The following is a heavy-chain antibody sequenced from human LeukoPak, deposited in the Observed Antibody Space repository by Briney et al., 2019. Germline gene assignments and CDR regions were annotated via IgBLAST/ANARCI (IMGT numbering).Heavy chain of an antibody. CDR3: ARDRWGSDY. CDR1: GYSISSGYY. Sequence: SETLSLTCTVSGYSISSGYYWGWIRQPPGKGLEWIGSIYHSGSTYYNPSLKSRVTISVDTSKNQFSLELSSVTAADTAVYYCARDRWGSDYWGQGTLVTVSS. V-gene: IGHV4-38-2*02. D-gene: IGHD3-16*01. J-gene: IGHJ4*02. CDR2: IYHSGST.